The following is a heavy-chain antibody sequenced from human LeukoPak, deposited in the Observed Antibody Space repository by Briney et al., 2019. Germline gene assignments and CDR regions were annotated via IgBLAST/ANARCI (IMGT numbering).Heavy chain of an antibody. Sequence: GGSLRLSCAASGFTFSSYAMSWVRQAPGKGLEWVSAISGSGGSTYYADSVKGRFTISRDNSKNTLYLQMNSLRAEDTAVYYCAKDPGLEFFGVVSFDYWGQGTLVTVSS. CDR1: GFTFSSYA. CDR3: AKDPGLEFFGVVSFDY. CDR2: ISGSGGST. V-gene: IGHV3-23*01. J-gene: IGHJ4*02. D-gene: IGHD3-3*01.